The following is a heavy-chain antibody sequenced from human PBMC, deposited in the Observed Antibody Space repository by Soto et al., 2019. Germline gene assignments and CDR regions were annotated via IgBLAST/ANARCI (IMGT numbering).Heavy chain of an antibody. Sequence: PSETLSLTCTVSGGSISSGDYYWSWIRQPPGKGLEWIGYIYYSGSTYYNPSLKSRVTISVDTSKNQFSLKLSSVTAADTAVYYCAREDYGSGSSYYYYGMDVWVQGTTVNVSS. V-gene: IGHV4-30-4*01. CDR3: AREDYGSGSSYYYYGMDV. D-gene: IGHD3-10*01. CDR1: GGSISSGDYY. J-gene: IGHJ6*02. CDR2: IYYSGST.